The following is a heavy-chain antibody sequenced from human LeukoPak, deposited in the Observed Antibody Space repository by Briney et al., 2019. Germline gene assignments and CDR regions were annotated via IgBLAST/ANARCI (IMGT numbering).Heavy chain of an antibody. V-gene: IGHV1-3*01. CDR1: GYTFTSYA. J-gene: IGHJ5*02. CDR3: ARYPSTARFDP. Sequence: ASVKVSCKASGYTFTSYAMHWVRQAPGQRLEWMGWINAGNGNTKYSQEFQGRVTMTRDTSISTAYMELSRLRSDDTAVYYCARYPSTARFDPWGQGTLVTVSS. CDR2: INAGNGNT. D-gene: IGHD4-17*01.